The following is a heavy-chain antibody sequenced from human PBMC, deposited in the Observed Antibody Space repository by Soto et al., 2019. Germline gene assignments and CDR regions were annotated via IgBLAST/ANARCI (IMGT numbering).Heavy chain of an antibody. CDR2: IYYSGST. CDR1: SISSYY. CDR3: ARHVKDGDYAFDY. V-gene: IGHV4-59*08. D-gene: IGHD4-17*01. Sequence: SISSYYWSWIRQPPGKGLEWIGYIYYSGSTNYNPSLKSRVTISVDTSKNQFSLKLSSVTAADTAVYYCARHVKDGDYAFDYWGQGTLVTVSS. J-gene: IGHJ4*02.